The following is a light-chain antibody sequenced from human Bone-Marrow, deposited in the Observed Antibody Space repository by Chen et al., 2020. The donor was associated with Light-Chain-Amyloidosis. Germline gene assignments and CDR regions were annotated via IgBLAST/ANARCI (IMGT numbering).Light chain of an antibody. CDR3: SSYTTTSAPLI. CDR2: DVT. V-gene: IGLV2-14*03. CDR1: SSDIGGYNY. Sequence: QSALTQPASVSGSPGQSITISCTGTSSDIGGYNYVFWYQQHPGRAPKLMIYDVTNRPSGVSNRFSGSHSGNTASLTISGLQAEDEADYYCSSYTTTSAPLIFGGGTKLSVL. J-gene: IGLJ2*01.